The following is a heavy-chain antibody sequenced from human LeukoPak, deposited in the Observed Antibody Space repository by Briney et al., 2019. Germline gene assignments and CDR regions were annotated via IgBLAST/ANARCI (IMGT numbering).Heavy chain of an antibody. V-gene: IGHV3-74*01. D-gene: IGHD3-10*01. Sequence: GGSLRLSCAASGFTFSDYWMHWVRQAPGKGLVWVSRISSDGSRVTYADSVKGRFTISRDNAKNTLYLQMNSLRGEDTAIYYCALLGSKLLWRIDYWGQGTLVTVSS. J-gene: IGHJ4*02. CDR2: ISSDGSRV. CDR3: ALLGSKLLWRIDY. CDR1: GFTFSDYW.